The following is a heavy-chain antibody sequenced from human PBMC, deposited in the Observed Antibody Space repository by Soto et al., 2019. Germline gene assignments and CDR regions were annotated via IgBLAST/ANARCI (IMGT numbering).Heavy chain of an antibody. CDR2: INPNSGGT. V-gene: IGHV1-2*02. J-gene: IGHJ5*02. CDR3: ASVRALVGATSP. D-gene: IGHD1-26*01. CDR1: GYTFTGYD. Sequence: QVQLVQSGAEVKKPGASVKVSCKASGYTFTGYDMHWVRQAPGQGLDWVGWINPNSGGTNYAQKFQGRVTMARDAAISTAYMELSRLRSDATAVYYSASVRALVGATSPWGQGSMVTVSS.